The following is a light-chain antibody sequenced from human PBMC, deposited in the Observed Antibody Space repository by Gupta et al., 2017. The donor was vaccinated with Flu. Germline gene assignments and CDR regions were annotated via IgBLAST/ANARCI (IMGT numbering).Light chain of an antibody. CDR3: QQDYNYPRT. V-gene: IGKV1-6*01. CDR2: AAS. Sequence: AIQMTQSPSPLSASVGDRVTITCRASQGIRNDLGWYQQKPGKAPKLLIYAASSLQSGVPSRFSGSGSGTDFTLTISRLQPEDFATYYCQQDYNYPRTFGQGTKVEIK. CDR1: QGIRND. J-gene: IGKJ1*01.